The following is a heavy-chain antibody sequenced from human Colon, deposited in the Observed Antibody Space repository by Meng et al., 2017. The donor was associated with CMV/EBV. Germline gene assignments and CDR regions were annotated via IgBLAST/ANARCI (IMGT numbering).Heavy chain of an antibody. V-gene: IGHV1-18*01. CDR2: ISVFNGRT. CDR3: ARVGDIVVAPAAPFDF. D-gene: IGHD2-2*01. J-gene: IGHJ4*02. Sequence: ASVKVSCKASGYTFTSYGISWVRQAPGQGLEWMGWISVFNGRTNYAQKFQGRVTMTTDMSTRTAYLELRNLRSDDTAVYFCARVGDIVVAPAAPFDFWGQGTLVTVSP. CDR1: GYTFTSYG.